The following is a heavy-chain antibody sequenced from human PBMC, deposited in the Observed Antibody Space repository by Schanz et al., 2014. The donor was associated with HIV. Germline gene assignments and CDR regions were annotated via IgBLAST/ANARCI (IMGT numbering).Heavy chain of an antibody. D-gene: IGHD6-6*01. J-gene: IGHJ6*02. V-gene: IGHV1-2*02. CDR1: GYTFSGHY. CDR3: AREGTAARQFYYYGMDV. CDR2: INPTNGKT. Sequence: QVQLMQSGAEVKEPGASVKVSCKASGYTFSGHYLHWVRQAPGQGLEWMGWINPTNGKTFYTQKFRGRVTMTRDTSVNTASMEVSRLMSDDTAVYYCAREGTAARQFYYYGMDVWGQGTTVTVSS.